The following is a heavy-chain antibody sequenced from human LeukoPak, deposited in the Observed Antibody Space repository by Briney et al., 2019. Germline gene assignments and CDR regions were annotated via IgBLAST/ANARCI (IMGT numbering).Heavy chain of an antibody. CDR3: ARGNMVRGVIITAADY. Sequence: ASVKVSCKASGYTFTGYYMYWVRQAPGRGLEWMGRINPNSGGTNYAQKFQGRVTMTRDTSISTAYMELSRLRSDDTAVYYCARGNMVRGVIITAADYWGQGTLVTVSS. CDR1: GYTFTGYY. CDR2: INPNSGGT. V-gene: IGHV1-2*06. D-gene: IGHD3-10*01. J-gene: IGHJ4*02.